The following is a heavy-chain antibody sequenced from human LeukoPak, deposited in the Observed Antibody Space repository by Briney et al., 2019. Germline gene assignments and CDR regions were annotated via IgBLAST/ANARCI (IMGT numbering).Heavy chain of an antibody. D-gene: IGHD6-19*01. Sequence: SETLSLTCTVSGGSISSGGHYWSWIRQHPGKGLEWIGYIYYSGSTNYNPSLKSRVSISADTSKNQFSLKLSSVTAADTAVYYCARVTAVAGFTNFDYWGQGTLVTVSS. J-gene: IGHJ4*02. V-gene: IGHV4-61*08. CDR1: GGSISSGGHY. CDR2: IYYSGST. CDR3: ARVTAVAGFTNFDY.